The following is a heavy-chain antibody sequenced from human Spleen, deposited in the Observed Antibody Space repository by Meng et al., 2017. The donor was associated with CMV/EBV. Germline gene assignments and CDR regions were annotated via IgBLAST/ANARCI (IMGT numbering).Heavy chain of an antibody. J-gene: IGHJ4*02. CDR3: ARQASSWSGTDFDY. CDR1: GGSISSYY. V-gene: IGHV4-59*01. D-gene: IGHD6-6*01. CDR2: IYYSGST. Sequence: GSLRLSCTVSGGSISSYYWSWIRQPPGKGLEWIGYIYYSGSTNYNPSLKSRVTISVDTSKNQFSLKLSSVTAADTAVYYCARQASSWSGTDFDYWGQGTLVTSPQ.